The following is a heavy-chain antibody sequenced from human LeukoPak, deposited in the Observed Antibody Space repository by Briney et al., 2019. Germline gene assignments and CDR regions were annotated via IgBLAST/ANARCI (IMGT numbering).Heavy chain of an antibody. CDR1: GFTFSSYA. CDR2: ISYDGSNK. D-gene: IGHD6-19*01. Sequence: PGRSLRLSCAASGFTFSSYAMHWVRQAPGKGLEWVAVISYDGSNKYYADSVKGRFIISRDNSKNTLYLEMNSLRAEDTAVYYCARATSGWYYFDYWGQGTLVTVSS. V-gene: IGHV3-30-3*01. J-gene: IGHJ4*02. CDR3: ARATSGWYYFDY.